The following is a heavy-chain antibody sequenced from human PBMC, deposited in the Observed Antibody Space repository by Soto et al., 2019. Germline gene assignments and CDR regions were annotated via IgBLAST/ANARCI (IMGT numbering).Heavy chain of an antibody. D-gene: IGHD3-10*01. CDR3: TSKFGQLLADAFDI. CDR2: IKYSGTT. V-gene: IGHV4-39*07. Sequence: SETLSLTCTVSGGSISSSRCHWGWIRQPPGKGLEWIASIKYSGTTFYNPSLRSRVTLSVDTSKNEFSLKMSSVTDADTAVYYCTSKFGQLLADAFDIWGQGTMVTVSS. J-gene: IGHJ3*02. CDR1: GGSISSSRCH.